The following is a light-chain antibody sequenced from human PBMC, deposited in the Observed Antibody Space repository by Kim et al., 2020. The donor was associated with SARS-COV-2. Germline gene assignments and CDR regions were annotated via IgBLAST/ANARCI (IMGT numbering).Light chain of an antibody. V-gene: IGLV1-40*01. CDR2: GNS. Sequence: VTIPCRGSSSNIGAGYDVHWYQQLPGTAPKLLIYGNSNRPSGVPDRFSGSKSGTSASLAITGLQAEDEADYYCQSYDSSLSGSYVFGTGTKVTVL. CDR1: SSNIGAGYD. J-gene: IGLJ1*01. CDR3: QSYDSSLSGSYV.